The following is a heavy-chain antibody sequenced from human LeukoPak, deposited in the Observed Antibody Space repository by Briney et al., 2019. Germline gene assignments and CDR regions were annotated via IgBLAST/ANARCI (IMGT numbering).Heavy chain of an antibody. CDR1: GFTFSSYP. CDR3: AKGHTSGGWYEGSDY. J-gene: IGHJ4*02. CDR2: ISDSAAST. D-gene: IGHD6-19*01. V-gene: IGHV3-23*01. Sequence: GVTLRLSCAASGFTFSSYPMSWLRQAPGKGLKWFSSISDSAASTYYEVYVKVRFTISRDNSKNTLFLQMSSLRAEDTAVYYCAKGHTSGGWYEGSDYWGQGTLVTVSS.